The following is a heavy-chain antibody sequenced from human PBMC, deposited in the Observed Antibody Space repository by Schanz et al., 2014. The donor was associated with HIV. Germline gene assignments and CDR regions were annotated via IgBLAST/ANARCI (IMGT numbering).Heavy chain of an antibody. CDR3: ARDGGEV. V-gene: IGHV3-30*03. Sequence: GQLVESGGGLVQPGGSLRLSCAASGFTFKTYWMSWVRQAPGKGLEWVAVMSYDGVRKYLGDSVKGRFTISRDNSKNTLNLQMKSLRAEDTAVYYCARDGGEVWGQGTTVTVSS. D-gene: IGHD3-16*01. J-gene: IGHJ6*02. CDR2: MSYDGVRK. CDR1: GFTFKTYW.